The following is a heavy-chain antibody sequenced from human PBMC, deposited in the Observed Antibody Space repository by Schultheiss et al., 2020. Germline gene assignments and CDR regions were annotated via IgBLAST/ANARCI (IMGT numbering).Heavy chain of an antibody. J-gene: IGHJ6*02. CDR1: GGSISSGGYS. CDR3: ARAAAGSVDYYYGMDV. CDR2: IYHSGST. D-gene: IGHD6-13*01. V-gene: IGHV4-30-2*01. Sequence: SETLSLTCAVSGGSISSGGYSWSWIPQPPGKGLEWIGYIYHSGSTYYNPSLKSRVTISVDRSKNQFSLKLSSVTAADTAVYYCARAAAGSVDYYYGMDVWGQGTTVTVSS.